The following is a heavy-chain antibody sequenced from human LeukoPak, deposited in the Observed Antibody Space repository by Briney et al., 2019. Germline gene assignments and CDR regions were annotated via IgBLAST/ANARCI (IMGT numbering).Heavy chain of an antibody. CDR2: INPNSGGT. V-gene: IGHV1-2*02. CDR3: VRGAVNGALLDY. J-gene: IGHJ4*02. Sequence: ASVKVSCKASGNTFTGYYMHWVRQAPGQGLEWMGWINPNSGGTNYAQRFQGRVTMTRDTSISTVYMDLSRLRSDDTAVYYCVRGAVNGALLDYWGQGTLVTVSS. CDR1: GNTFTGYY. D-gene: IGHD2-8*01.